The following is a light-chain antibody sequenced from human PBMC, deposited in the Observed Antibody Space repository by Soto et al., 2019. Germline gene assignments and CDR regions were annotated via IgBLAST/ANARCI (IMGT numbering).Light chain of an antibody. CDR1: QTVSSSY. CDR2: GAS. CDR3: QQYGSSPRT. V-gene: IGKV3-20*01. Sequence: ESVLKQSPSTLSLSPGDRATLSCRASQTVSSSYLAWYQQKPGQAPRLLISGASSRATGIPDRFSGSGSGTDFTLSISRLEPEDFAVYYCQQYGSSPRTFGQGTKVDIK. J-gene: IGKJ1*01.